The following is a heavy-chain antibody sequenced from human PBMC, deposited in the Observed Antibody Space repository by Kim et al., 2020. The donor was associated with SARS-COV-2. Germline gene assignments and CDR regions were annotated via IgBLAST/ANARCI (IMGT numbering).Heavy chain of an antibody. CDR2: VYYDGVT. Sequence: SETLSLTCTVSGGSVRTSNYYWAWIRQSPGKGLEWIATVYYDGVTYYNPSLKSRITISVDRSQNQVSLKLNSVTAADTAVYYCAKRRNSWTQSSFDPWGQGTLVSVSS. D-gene: IGHD1-1*01. V-gene: IGHV4-39*01. CDR1: GGSVRTSNYY. J-gene: IGHJ5*02. CDR3: AKRRNSWTQSSFDP.